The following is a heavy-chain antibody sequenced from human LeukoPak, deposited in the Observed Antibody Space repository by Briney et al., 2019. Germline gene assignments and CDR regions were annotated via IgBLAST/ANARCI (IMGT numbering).Heavy chain of an antibody. CDR1: GFTLSRYT. V-gene: IGHV3-23*01. Sequence: GGSLRLSCAASGFTLSRYTMSCVRQAPGKGNEWVSLISGSGGITYYADSVKGRFTISRDNSKNTLYLQMDSLRAEDTAVYYCAKDSAAVGGPTTDWGQGTLVTVSS. J-gene: IGHJ4*02. CDR3: AKDSAAVGGPTTD. D-gene: IGHD6-13*01. CDR2: ISGSGGIT.